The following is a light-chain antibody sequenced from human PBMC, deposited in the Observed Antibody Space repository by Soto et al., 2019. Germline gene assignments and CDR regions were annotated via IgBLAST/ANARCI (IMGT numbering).Light chain of an antibody. J-gene: IGKJ1*01. V-gene: IGKV2-30*02. Sequence: DVVMTQSPLSLPVTLGQPASISCRSNQSLVHSDGIAYFSWFQQRPGRSPRRLIYKVSNRDSGVPARFSGSGSGTDFALKISRVEAEDVGVYYCMQGLQTPRTFGQGTKVEIK. CDR1: QSLVHSDGIAY. CDR3: MQGLQTPRT. CDR2: KVS.